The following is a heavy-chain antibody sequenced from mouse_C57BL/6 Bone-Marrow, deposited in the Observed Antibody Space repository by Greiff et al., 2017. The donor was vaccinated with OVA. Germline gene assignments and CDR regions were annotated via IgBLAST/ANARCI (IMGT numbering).Heavy chain of an antibody. Sequence: QVQLQQPGAELVKPGASVKLSCKASGYTFTSYWMHWVKQRPGQGLEWIGMIHPNSGSTNYNEKFKSKATLTVDKSSSTAYMQLSSLTSEDSAVYDCAGPRYALAMDYWGRGTSVTVSS. CDR3: AGPRYALAMDY. CDR1: GYTFTSYW. D-gene: IGHD1-1*01. V-gene: IGHV1-64*01. J-gene: IGHJ4*01. CDR2: IHPNSGST.